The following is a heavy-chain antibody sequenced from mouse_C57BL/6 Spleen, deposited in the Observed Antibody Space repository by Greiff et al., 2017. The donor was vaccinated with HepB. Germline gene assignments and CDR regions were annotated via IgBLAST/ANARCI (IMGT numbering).Heavy chain of an antibody. CDR1: GYAFSSSW. Sequence: QVQLQQSGPELVKPGASVKISCKASGYAFSSSWMNWVKQRPGKGLEWIGRIYPGDGDTNYNGKFKGKATLTADKSSSTAYMQLSSLTSEDSAVYFCAREIYYAHYGAIDYWGQGTSVTVSS. D-gene: IGHD2-1*01. J-gene: IGHJ4*01. CDR3: AREIYYAHYGAIDY. CDR2: IYPGDGDT. V-gene: IGHV1-82*01.